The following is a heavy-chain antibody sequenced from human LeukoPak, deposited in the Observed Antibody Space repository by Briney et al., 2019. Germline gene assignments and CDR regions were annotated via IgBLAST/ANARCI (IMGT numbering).Heavy chain of an antibody. V-gene: IGHV4-59*01. CDR1: GGSINTYY. D-gene: IGHD6-19*01. Sequence: SETLSLTCTVSGGSINTYYWSWIRQPPGKGLEWIGYIYYSGSTYYNPSLKSRVTISVDTSKNQFSLKLTSVTAADTAVYYCASERVAGAVIFFDYWGQGTLATVSS. CDR2: IYYSGST. CDR3: ASERVAGAVIFFDY. J-gene: IGHJ4*02.